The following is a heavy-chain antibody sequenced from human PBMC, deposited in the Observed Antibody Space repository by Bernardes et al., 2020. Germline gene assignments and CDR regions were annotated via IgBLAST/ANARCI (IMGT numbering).Heavy chain of an antibody. V-gene: IGHV3-21*01. CDR2: ISPGSTYI. D-gene: IGHD6-19*01. Sequence: GGSLRLSCAASGFTFSSYTMNWVRQAPGKGLEWVSSISPGSTYIYYADSVKGRFTFSRDDAKNSLFLQMNSLRAEDTAVYYCARARAVPGLGEFDSWGQGALVTVSS. J-gene: IGHJ4*02. CDR3: ARARAVPGLGEFDS. CDR1: GFTFSSYT.